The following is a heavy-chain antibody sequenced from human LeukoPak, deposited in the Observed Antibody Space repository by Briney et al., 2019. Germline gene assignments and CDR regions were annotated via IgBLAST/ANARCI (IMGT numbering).Heavy chain of an antibody. CDR3: AKGGQLVRTGPIDY. Sequence: QPGGSLRLSCAASGFTFSSYAMSWVRQAPGKGLVWVSAISGSGGSTYYADSVKGRFTISRDNSKNTLYLQMNSLRAEDTAVYYCAKGGQLVRTGPIDYWGQGTLVTVSS. D-gene: IGHD6-6*01. CDR1: GFTFSSYA. V-gene: IGHV3-23*01. J-gene: IGHJ4*02. CDR2: ISGSGGST.